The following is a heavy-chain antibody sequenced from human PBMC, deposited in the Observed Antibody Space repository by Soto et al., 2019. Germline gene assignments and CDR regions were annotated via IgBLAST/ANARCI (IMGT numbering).Heavy chain of an antibody. V-gene: IGHV1-2*02. CDR2: INPNSGGT. D-gene: IGHD6-19*01. CDR1: GYTFTDYY. J-gene: IGHJ6*02. CDR3: ARDQSPSSGWPGMDV. Sequence: ASVKVSCKASGYTFTDYYMHWVLEAPGQGLEWMGWINPNSGGTNYAQKFQGRVTMTRDTSISTAYMELNRLRSDDTAVYYCARDQSPSSGWPGMDVWGQGTTVTVS.